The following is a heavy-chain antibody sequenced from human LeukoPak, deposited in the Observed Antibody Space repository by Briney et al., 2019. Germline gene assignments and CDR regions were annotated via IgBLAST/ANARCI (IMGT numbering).Heavy chain of an antibody. CDR3: ARVGSVAAAGTGGVY. CDR1: GYTFTGYY. J-gene: IGHJ4*02. D-gene: IGHD6-13*01. V-gene: IGHV1-2*02. Sequence: GASVKVSCKASGYTFTGYYMHWVRQAPGQGLEWMGWINPSSGGTNYAQKFEGRVTMTRDTSISTAYMELSRLRSDDTAVYYCARVGSVAAAGTGGVYWGQGTLVTVSS. CDR2: INPSSGGT.